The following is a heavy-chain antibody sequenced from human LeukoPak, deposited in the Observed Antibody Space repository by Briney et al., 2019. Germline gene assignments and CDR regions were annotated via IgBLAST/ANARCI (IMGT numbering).Heavy chain of an antibody. J-gene: IGHJ6*02. Sequence: PSETLSLTCGVSVGSISSGNWWSWVRQSPEKRLEWIGEIHHNGTRNYNPSLKSRVTISADTFQNHFSLIVTSLTAADTAVYYCATAPILRGEGGEHYRCGMDVWGQGTTVIVSS. CDR2: IHHNGTR. D-gene: IGHD2-2*02. V-gene: IGHV4/OR15-8*01. CDR3: ATAPILRGEGGEHYRCGMDV. CDR1: VGSISSGNW.